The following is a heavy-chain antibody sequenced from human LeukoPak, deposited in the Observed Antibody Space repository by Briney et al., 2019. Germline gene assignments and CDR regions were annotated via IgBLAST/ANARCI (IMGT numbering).Heavy chain of an antibody. D-gene: IGHD3-22*01. V-gene: IGHV1-2*02. J-gene: IGHJ4*02. Sequence: ASVKVSCKASGYTFTGYYMHWVRQAPGQGLEWMGWINPNSGGTNYAQKFQGRVTMTRDTSISTACMELSRLRPDDTAVYYCARETYVGITMIVDHWGQGTLVTVSS. CDR1: GYTFTGYY. CDR3: ARETYVGITMIVDH. CDR2: INPNSGGT.